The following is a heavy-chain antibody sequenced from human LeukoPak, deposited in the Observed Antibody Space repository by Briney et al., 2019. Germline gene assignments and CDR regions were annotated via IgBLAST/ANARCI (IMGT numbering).Heavy chain of an antibody. CDR2: VSGSGGST. V-gene: IGHV3-23*01. CDR1: GFTFASYA. Sequence: GGSLTLSCPASGFTFASYAMRWVRQAPGKGLEWVSAVSGSGGSTYYADSVKRRFTISRDNSKNTLYLRMNSLGADETALYFCAKVLTRVGPSYYCDHGGQGILVTVSS. D-gene: IGHD1-26*01. CDR3: AKVLTRVGPSYYCDH. J-gene: IGHJ4*02.